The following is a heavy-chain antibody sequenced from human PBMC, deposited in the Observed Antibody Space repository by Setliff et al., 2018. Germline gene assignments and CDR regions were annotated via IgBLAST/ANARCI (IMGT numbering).Heavy chain of an antibody. J-gene: IGHJ5*02. CDR3: ARDPGFRSGTWSLDL. CDR2: ISYSGGV. CDR1: GVTIGGNNYYY. Sequence: PSETLSLTCSLSGVTIGGNNYYYWAWIRQPPGKGLEWIGTISYSGGVFHNPSLKSRVAISADTSRIQFSPKLRSVTAADTAVYYCARDPGFRSGTWSLDLWGQGTQVTVSS. D-gene: IGHD3-10*01. V-gene: IGHV4-39*07.